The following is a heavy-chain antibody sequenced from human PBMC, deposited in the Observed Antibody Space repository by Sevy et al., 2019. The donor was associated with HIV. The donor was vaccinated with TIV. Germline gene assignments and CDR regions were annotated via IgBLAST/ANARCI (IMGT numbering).Heavy chain of an antibody. CDR3: ARVPSTGRYGMDV. CDR2: ISSSGSTI. D-gene: IGHD3-10*01. CDR1: GFTFSSYE. Sequence: GGSLRLSCAASGFTFSSYEMNWVRQAPGKGLEWVSYISSSGSTIYYADSVKGRITISRDNAKNSLYLQMSSLRADDTALYYCARVPSTGRYGMDVWGQGTTVTVSS. J-gene: IGHJ6*02. V-gene: IGHV3-48*03.